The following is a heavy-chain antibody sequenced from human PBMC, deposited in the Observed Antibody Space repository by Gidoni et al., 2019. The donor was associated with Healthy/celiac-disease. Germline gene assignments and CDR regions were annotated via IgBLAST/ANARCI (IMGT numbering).Heavy chain of an antibody. Sequence: EVQLVESGGGLVKPGGSLRLSCAASGFTFSRYSMNWVRQAPGKGLEWVSSISSSSSYIYYADSVKGRFTISRDNAKNSLYLQMNSLRAEDTAVYYCARPRLSIVATTPDAFDIWGQGTMVTVSS. V-gene: IGHV3-21*01. CDR2: ISSSSSYI. CDR3: ARPRLSIVATTPDAFDI. CDR1: GFTFSRYS. D-gene: IGHD5-12*01. J-gene: IGHJ3*02.